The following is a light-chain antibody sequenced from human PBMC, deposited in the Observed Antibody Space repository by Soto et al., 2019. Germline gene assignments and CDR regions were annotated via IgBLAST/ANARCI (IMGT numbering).Light chain of an antibody. CDR2: ENN. CDR3: SSYTSSSTLYV. CDR1: SGSIANNY. J-gene: IGLJ1*01. V-gene: IGLV6-57*04. Sequence: NFMLTQPHSVSESPGKTLSISCTRSSGSIANNYVQWYQQRLGSAPTTVIIENNQRLPGVPDRFSGSTNGSSNSASLTISGLQTEDEADYYCSSYTSSSTLYVFGTGTKLTVL.